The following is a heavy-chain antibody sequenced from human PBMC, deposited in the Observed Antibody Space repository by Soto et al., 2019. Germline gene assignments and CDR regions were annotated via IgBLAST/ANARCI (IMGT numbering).Heavy chain of an antibody. CDR2: INYDGSST. Sequence: GGSLRLSCVASGFTFENYWMHWVRQAPGKGLVWVSRINYDGSSTNYADSVKGRITISRDNAKNTLYLQANSLRAEDTAVYFCARDLYGYNANYFDSWGQGTRVTVSS. D-gene: IGHD5-12*01. CDR3: ARDLYGYNANYFDS. J-gene: IGHJ4*02. CDR1: GFTFENYW. V-gene: IGHV3-74*01.